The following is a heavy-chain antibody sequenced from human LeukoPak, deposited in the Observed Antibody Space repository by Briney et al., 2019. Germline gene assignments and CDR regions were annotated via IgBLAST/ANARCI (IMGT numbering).Heavy chain of an antibody. D-gene: IGHD3/OR15-3a*01. V-gene: IGHV1-24*01. Sequence: ASVKVSCKVSGDSVTELSMHWVRQAPGKGLEWMGGSDPEDGEIIYAQNFQGKVTMTEDTSADTAYMELSTLRSEDTAVYYFATWTGFGQGHWGQGTLVTVSS. CDR1: GDSVTELS. J-gene: IGHJ4*01. CDR3: ATWTGFGQGH. CDR2: SDPEDGEI.